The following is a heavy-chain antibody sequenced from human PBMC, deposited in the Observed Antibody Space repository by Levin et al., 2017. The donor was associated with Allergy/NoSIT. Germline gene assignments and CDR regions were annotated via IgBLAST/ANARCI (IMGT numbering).Heavy chain of an antibody. D-gene: IGHD1-14*01. CDR1: GGSIRSYY. J-gene: IGHJ4*02. V-gene: IGHV4-59*01. CDR3: ARDKHHGYDS. CDR2: ISDSGDT. Sequence: SQTLSLTCIVSGGSIRSYYWSWIRQPPGKGLEWIGFISDSGDTNYNSSLKSRVTISVDTSKNQFSLNLRSVTAADTAVYYCARDKHHGYDSWGQGILVTVSS.